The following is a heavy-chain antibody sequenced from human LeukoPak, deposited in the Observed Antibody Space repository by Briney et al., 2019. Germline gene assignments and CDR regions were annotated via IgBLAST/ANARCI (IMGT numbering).Heavy chain of an antibody. CDR2: INAYNANT. CDR1: GGTFSSYA. D-gene: IGHD2/OR15-2a*01. Sequence: ASVKVSCKASGGTFSSYAISWVRQAPGQGLEWMGWINAYNANTNYAQNLQGRVTVTTDTSTTTAYMELRSLRSDDTAVYYCARVSNPATRFSNWFDPWGQGTLVTVSS. J-gene: IGHJ5*02. V-gene: IGHV1-18*01. CDR3: ARVSNPATRFSNWFDP.